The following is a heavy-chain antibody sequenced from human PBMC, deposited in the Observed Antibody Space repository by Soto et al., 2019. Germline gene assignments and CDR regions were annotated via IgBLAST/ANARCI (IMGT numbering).Heavy chain of an antibody. Sequence: ASVKVSCKASGYTFTGYYMHWVRQAPGQGLEWMGWINPNSGGTMYPQKFQGRVTMTWDTSISTAYMALTRLRSDDTAVYYCARDLAKGGGSAGFDYWGQGTLATVSS. J-gene: IGHJ4*02. CDR1: GYTFTGYY. V-gene: IGHV1-2*02. CDR2: INPNSGGT. D-gene: IGHD1-26*01. CDR3: ARDLAKGGGSAGFDY.